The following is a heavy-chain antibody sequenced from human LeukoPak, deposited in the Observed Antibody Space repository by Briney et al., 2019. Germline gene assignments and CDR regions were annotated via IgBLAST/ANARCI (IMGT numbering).Heavy chain of an antibody. CDR2: IYYSGST. D-gene: IGHD4-17*01. Sequence: PSETLSLTCAVYGGSFSGYYWSWIRQHPGKGLEWIGYIYYSGSTYYNPSLKSRVTISVDTSKNQFSLKLSSVTAADTAVYYCARERRTVTTIAQRAFDIWGQGTMVTVSS. V-gene: IGHV4-31*11. CDR3: ARERRTVTTIAQRAFDI. J-gene: IGHJ3*02. CDR1: GGSFSGYY.